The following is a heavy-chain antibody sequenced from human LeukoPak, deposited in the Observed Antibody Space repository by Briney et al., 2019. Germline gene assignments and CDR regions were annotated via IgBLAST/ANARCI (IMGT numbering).Heavy chain of an antibody. J-gene: IGHJ4*02. CDR2: ISAYNGNT. V-gene: IGHV1-18*01. CDR1: GYTFTSYG. Sequence: GASVNVSCKASGYTFTSYGISWVRQAPGQGLEWMGWISAYNGNTNYAQKLQGRVTMTTDTSTSTAYMELRSLRSDDTAVYYCARVPSIYYDFWSSWNLWGQGTLVTVSS. D-gene: IGHD3-3*01. CDR3: ARVPSIYYDFWSSWNL.